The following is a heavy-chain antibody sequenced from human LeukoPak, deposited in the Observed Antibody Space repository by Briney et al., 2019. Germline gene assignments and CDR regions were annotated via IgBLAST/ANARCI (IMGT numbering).Heavy chain of an antibody. V-gene: IGHV4-59*08. CDR1: GGSISSYY. CDR2: IFDSGST. Sequence: SETLSLTCTVSGGSISSYYWSWIRQPPGKGLEWIGYIFDSGSTNYNPSLKSRVTISVDTSKNQFSLKLSSVTAADTAVYYCARRKAFDIWGQGTMVTVPS. CDR3: ARRKAFDI. J-gene: IGHJ3*02.